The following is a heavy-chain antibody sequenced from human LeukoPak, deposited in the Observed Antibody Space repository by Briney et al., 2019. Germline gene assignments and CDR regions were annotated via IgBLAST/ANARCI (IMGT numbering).Heavy chain of an antibody. CDR3: ARSLNYYDSSGFGAFDI. J-gene: IGHJ3*02. CDR1: GYTFTSYG. Sequence: GASAKVSCKASGYTFTSYGINWVRQAPGQGLEWMGWISAYNGNTNYAQKLQGRVTMTTDTSTSTAYMELRSRRSDDTAVYYCARSLNYYDSSGFGAFDIWGQGTMVTVSS. V-gene: IGHV1-18*01. D-gene: IGHD3-22*01. CDR2: ISAYNGNT.